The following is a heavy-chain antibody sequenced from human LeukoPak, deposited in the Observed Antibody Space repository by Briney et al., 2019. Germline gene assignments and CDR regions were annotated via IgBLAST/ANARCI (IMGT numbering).Heavy chain of an antibody. J-gene: IGHJ4*02. V-gene: IGHV3-48*03. D-gene: IGHD6-6*01. CDR2: ITSSGSTK. Sequence: GGSLRLSCAASSFTFSSYEMNWVRQAPGKGLEWVSYITSSGSTKNYADSVRGRFTISRDNAKNSLYLQMNSLRAEDTAVYYCARVYSSSSGKGMDVWGQGALVTVSS. CDR3: ARVYSSSSGKGMDV. CDR1: SFTFSSYE.